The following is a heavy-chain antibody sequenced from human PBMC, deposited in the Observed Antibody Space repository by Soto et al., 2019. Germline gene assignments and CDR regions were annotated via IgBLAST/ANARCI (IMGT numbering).Heavy chain of an antibody. CDR2: FDPEEGET. CDR1: GYTLSELP. Sequence: GASVKVSCKGSGYTLSELPIHWVRQAPGKGLEWMGGFDPEEGETVYARKFQGRVAMTEDTSTDTAYMELSSLTSEDTAVYYCVTSSDDFSRGPNNWFDPWGQGTLVTVSS. V-gene: IGHV1-24*01. J-gene: IGHJ5*02. CDR3: VTSSDDFSRGPNNWFDP. D-gene: IGHD3-3*01.